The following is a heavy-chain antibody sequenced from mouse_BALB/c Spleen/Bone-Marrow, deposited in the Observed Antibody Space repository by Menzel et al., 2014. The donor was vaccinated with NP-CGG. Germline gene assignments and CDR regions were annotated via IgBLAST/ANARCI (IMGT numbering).Heavy chain of an antibody. CDR3: ARLYYYGNFDY. CDR2: INPDSSAI. Sequence: EVQVVESGGGLVQPGGSLKPSCAASGFDFSRYWMSWVRQAPGKGLEWIGEINPDSSAINYTPSLKDKFIISRDNAKNTLYLQMSKVRSEDTALYYCARLYYYGNFDYWGQGTTITVSS. V-gene: IGHV4-1*02. D-gene: IGHD1-1*01. CDR1: GFDFSRYW. J-gene: IGHJ2*01.